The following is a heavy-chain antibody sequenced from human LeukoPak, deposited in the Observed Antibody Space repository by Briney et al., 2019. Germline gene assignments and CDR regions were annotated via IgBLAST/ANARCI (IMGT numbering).Heavy chain of an antibody. J-gene: IGHJ6*03. CDR3: AKDSWGGGNCMDV. Sequence: PGGSLRLSCAASGFTFSSFAMSWVRQAPGKGLEWLSEISGNDYTTYYADSVKGRFTISRDNSKSTLYLQMNSLRAEDTAVYFCAKDSWGGGNCMDVWGKGTTVTVSS. CDR1: GFTFSSFA. CDR2: ISGNDYTT. V-gene: IGHV3-23*01. D-gene: IGHD2-15*01.